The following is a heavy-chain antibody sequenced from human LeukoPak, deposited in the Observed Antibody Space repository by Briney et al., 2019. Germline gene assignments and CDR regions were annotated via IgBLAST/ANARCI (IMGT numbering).Heavy chain of an antibody. Sequence: GGSLRLSCAASGFTFSSYAMSWVRQAPGKGLKWVSTINDNGDGTYYADSVKGRFTISRDNSYNTVSLQMNSLRDEDTGVYYCAKGLRTGVGPYMGYHYYMDVXGXGATVTVSS. CDR3: AKGLRTGVGPYMGYHYYMDV. CDR2: INDNGDGT. J-gene: IGHJ6*03. D-gene: IGHD3-16*01. CDR1: GFTFSSYA. V-gene: IGHV3-23*01.